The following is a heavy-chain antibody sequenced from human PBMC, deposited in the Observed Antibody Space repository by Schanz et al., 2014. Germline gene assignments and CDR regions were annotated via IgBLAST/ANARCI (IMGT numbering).Heavy chain of an antibody. D-gene: IGHD5-12*01. CDR2: IVPIAGIT. Sequence: QVQLVQSGAEVKKPGASVKVSCKASGYTFTDYGVIWVRQAPGQGLEWMGRIVPIAGITNYAQRFQGRVTITADKSTSTAYMELTSLRSEDTAVYFCARDLTVDTGYVVHYYYYGMDVWGQGTLVIVSS. J-gene: IGHJ6*02. CDR3: ARDLTVDTGYVVHYYYYGMDV. V-gene: IGHV1-69*04. CDR1: GYTFTDYG.